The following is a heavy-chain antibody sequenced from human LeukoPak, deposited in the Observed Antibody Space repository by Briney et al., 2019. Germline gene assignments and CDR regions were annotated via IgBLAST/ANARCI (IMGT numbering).Heavy chain of an antibody. CDR3: ARDLGIITGTTAVLDY. CDR2: IIPILGIA. V-gene: IGHV1-69*04. Sequence: ASVKVSCKASGGTFSSYAISWVRQAPGQGLEWMGRIIPILGIANYAQKFQGRVTITADKSTSTAYMELSGLRSEDTAVYYCARDLGIITGTTAVLDYWGQGTLVTVSS. D-gene: IGHD1-7*01. CDR1: GGTFSSYA. J-gene: IGHJ4*02.